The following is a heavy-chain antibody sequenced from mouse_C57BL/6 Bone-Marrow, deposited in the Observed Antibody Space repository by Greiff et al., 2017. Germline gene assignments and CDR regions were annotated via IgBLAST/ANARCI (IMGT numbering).Heavy chain of an antibody. CDR3: ARQGSTVVAHWYFDV. J-gene: IGHJ1*03. D-gene: IGHD1-1*01. V-gene: IGHV5-12*01. Sequence: EVKLVESGGGLVKPGGSLKLSCAASGFTFSDYYMYWVRQTPEKRLEWVAYISNGGGSTYYPDTVKGRFTIARDNAKNTRYLQMSRLKSEYTAMYYCARQGSTVVAHWYFDVWGTGTTVTVSS. CDR1: GFTFSDYY. CDR2: ISNGGGST.